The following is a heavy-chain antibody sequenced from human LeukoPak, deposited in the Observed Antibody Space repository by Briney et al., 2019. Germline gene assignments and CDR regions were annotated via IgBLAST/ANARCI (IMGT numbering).Heavy chain of an antibody. CDR3: ARDSDGYDFWSGHFDY. CDR2: ISYDGSNK. D-gene: IGHD3-3*01. Sequence: PGRSLRLSCAASGFTFSSYAMHWVRQAPGKGLEWVAVISYDGSNKYYADSVKGRFTISRDNSKNTLYLQMNSLGAEDTAVYYCARDSDGYDFWSGHFDYWGQGTLVTVSS. CDR1: GFTFSSYA. J-gene: IGHJ4*02. V-gene: IGHV3-30*01.